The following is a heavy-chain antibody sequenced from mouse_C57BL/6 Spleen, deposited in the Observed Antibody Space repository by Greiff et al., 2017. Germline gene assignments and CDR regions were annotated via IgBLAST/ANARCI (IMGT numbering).Heavy chain of an antibody. CDR3: ASAIVYTDWGAY. J-gene: IGHJ3*01. D-gene: IGHD1-3*01. CDR1: GYTFPNYY. V-gene: IGHV1-18*01. CDR2: INPTNRCT. Sequence: VQLQQPGAELVKPGASVKMPCKASGYTFPNYYMELVNQRHGKGLAWIGDINPTNRCTISNQKFKGKATLTVDSASITADRESRSLTSEDTAVYYCASAIVYTDWGAYWGQGTLVTGSA.